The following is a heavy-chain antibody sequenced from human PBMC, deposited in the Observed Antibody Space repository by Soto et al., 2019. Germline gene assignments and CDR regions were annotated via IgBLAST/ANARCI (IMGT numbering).Heavy chain of an antibody. D-gene: IGHD2-15*01. CDR2: ISAYNGNT. V-gene: IGHV1-18*04. CDR1: GYTFTSYG. CDR3: ARDLLSLVLYYYGMDV. Sequence: ASVKVSFKASGYTFTSYGISWVRQAPGQGLEWMGWISAYNGNTNYAQKLQGRVTMTTDTSTSTAYMELRSLRSDDTAVYYCARDLLSLVLYYYGMDVWGQGTTVTVSS. J-gene: IGHJ6*02.